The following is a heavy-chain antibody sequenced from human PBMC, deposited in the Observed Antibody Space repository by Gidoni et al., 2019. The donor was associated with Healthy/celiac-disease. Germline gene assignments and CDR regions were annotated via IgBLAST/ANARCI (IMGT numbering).Heavy chain of an antibody. CDR1: GYTFTSEY. V-gene: IGHV1-46*01. CDR2: INPGGGST. CDR3: ARGDGGITIFGVVTPPGY. D-gene: IGHD3-3*01. Sequence: QVQLVQSGAEVKKPGASVKVSCKASGYTFTSEYMHWVRQAPGQGLEWMGIINPGGGSTSYAQKFQGRVTMTRDTSTSTVYMELSSLRSEDTAVYYCARGDGGITIFGVVTPPGYWGQGTLVTVSS. J-gene: IGHJ4*02.